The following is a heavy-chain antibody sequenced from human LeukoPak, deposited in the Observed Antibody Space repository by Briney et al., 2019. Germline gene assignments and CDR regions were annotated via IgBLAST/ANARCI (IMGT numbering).Heavy chain of an antibody. CDR2: INHSGST. V-gene: IGHV4-34*01. CDR3: ARGRDCSSTSCYEGYYYYYGMDV. Sequence: SETLSLTCAVYGGSFSGYYWSWIRQPPGEGLEWIGEINHSGSTNYNPSLKSRVTILVDTSKNQFSLKLSSVTAADTAVYYCARGRDCSSTSCYEGYYYYYGMDVWGQGTTVTVSS. CDR1: GGSFSGYY. J-gene: IGHJ6*02. D-gene: IGHD2-2*01.